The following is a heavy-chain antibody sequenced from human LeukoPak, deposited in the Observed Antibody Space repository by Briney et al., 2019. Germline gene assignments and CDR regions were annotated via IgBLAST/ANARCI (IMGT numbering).Heavy chain of an antibody. J-gene: IGHJ3*02. CDR3: TREVSGWSLGDVFDS. CDR1: GFRFGDYA. D-gene: IGHD6-19*01. Sequence: GGSLRLSCTVSGFRFGDYAMNWVRQAPGKGLEWVGFIRSKAYGGTTEYAASVRGRFNILRDDSKSIAYLQMNSLKTEGTAMYYCTREVSGWSLGDVFDSWGQGTMVTVSS. CDR2: IRSKAYGGTT. V-gene: IGHV3-49*04.